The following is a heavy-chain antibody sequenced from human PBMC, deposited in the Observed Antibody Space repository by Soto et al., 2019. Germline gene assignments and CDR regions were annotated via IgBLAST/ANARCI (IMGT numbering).Heavy chain of an antibody. V-gene: IGHV4-59*01. D-gene: IGHD3-9*01. J-gene: IGHJ3*02. CDR1: GGSISSYY. CDR3: ARWDYDILTGPGAFDI. CDR2: IYYSGST. Sequence: NPSETLSLTCTVSGGSISSYYWSWIRQPPGKGLEWIGYIYYSGSTNYNPSLKSRVTISVDTSKNQFSLKLSSVTAADTAVYNCARWDYDILTGPGAFDIWGQGTMVTVSS.